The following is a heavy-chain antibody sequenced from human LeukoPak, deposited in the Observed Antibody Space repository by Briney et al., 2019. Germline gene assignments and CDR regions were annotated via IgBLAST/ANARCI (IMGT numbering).Heavy chain of an antibody. CDR3: ASERRYSSGRWDYYFDY. D-gene: IGHD6-19*01. J-gene: IGHJ4*02. V-gene: IGHV4-34*01. CDR2: INHSGGT. CDR1: GGSFSSYY. Sequence: SETLSLTCAVYGGSFSSYYWGWIRQPPGKGLEWIGEINHSGGTNYNPSLRSRVTISVDTPKNQFSLRLSSVTAADTAVYYCASERRYSSGRWDYYFDYWGQGTLVTVSS.